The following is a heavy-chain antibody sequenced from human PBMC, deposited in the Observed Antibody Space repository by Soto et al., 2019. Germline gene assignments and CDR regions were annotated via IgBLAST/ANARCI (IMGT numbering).Heavy chain of an antibody. CDR3: ASGIQLWLRRINNGYSG. CDR1: GGTFSTYA. CDR2: IIPMFGTA. J-gene: IGHJ4*02. Sequence: QVQLVQSGAEVKKPESSVKVSCKAPGGTFSTYAISWVRQAPGQGLEWMGGIIPMFGTANYAQRFQDRVTITADESTNTGDMELGSLRSEDTAVYFCASGIQLWLRRINNGYSGWGQGTLVTVSS. V-gene: IGHV1-69*12. D-gene: IGHD5-18*01.